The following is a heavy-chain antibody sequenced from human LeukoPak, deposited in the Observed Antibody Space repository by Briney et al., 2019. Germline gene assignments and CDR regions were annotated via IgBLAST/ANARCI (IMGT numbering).Heavy chain of an antibody. V-gene: IGHV1-69*04. CDR3: ARVTFMVRGVIVYYGMDV. D-gene: IGHD3-10*01. CDR2: IIPILGIA. J-gene: IGHJ6*02. CDR1: GYAFTGYY. Sequence: ASVKVSCKASGYAFTGYYIHWVRQAPGQGLEWMGRIIPILGIANYAQKFQGRVTITADKSTSTAYMELSSLRSEDTAVYYCARVTFMVRGVIVYYGMDVWGQGTTVTVSS.